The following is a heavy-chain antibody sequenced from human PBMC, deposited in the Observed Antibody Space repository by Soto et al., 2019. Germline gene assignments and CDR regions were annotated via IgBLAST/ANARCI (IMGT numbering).Heavy chain of an antibody. V-gene: IGHV4-34*01. CDR3: ARAAAGTLGAFDI. Sequence: QVQLQQWGAGLLKPSETLSLTCAVYGGSFSGYYWSWIRQPPGKGLEWIGEINHSGSTNYNPSLKSRVTISVDPSKNQFALKLSAVTAADTAVYYCARAAAGTLGAFDIWGQGTMVTVSS. CDR2: INHSGST. D-gene: IGHD6-13*01. J-gene: IGHJ3*02. CDR1: GGSFSGYY.